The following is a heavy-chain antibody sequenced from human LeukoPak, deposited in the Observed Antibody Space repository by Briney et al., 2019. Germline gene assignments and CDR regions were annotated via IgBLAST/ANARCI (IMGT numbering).Heavy chain of an antibody. Sequence: ASVKVSCKASGYTFTSYYMHWVRQATGQGLEWMGWMNPNSGNTGYAQKFQGRVTMTRNTSISTAYMELSSLRSEDTAVYYCARLYCSSTSCSHYYYYGMDVWGQGTTVTVSS. D-gene: IGHD2-2*01. CDR1: GYTFTSYY. V-gene: IGHV1-8*02. CDR2: MNPNSGNT. J-gene: IGHJ6*02. CDR3: ARLYCSSTSCSHYYYYGMDV.